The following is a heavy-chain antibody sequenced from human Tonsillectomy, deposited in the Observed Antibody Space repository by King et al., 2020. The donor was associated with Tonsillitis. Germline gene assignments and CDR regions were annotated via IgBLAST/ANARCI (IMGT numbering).Heavy chain of an antibody. CDR2: IDPSDSYT. Sequence: ETQLVQSGAELKKPGESLRISCKGSGYSFATYWITWVRQMPGKGLEWMGRIDPSDSYTKYSPSFQGHVTISADESTAYLQWSSVKASDTAMYYCARLDHYYGTGSNPYGMDVWGQGTAVTVSS. V-gene: IGHV5-10-1*03. CDR1: GYSFATYW. CDR3: ARLDHYYGTGSNPYGMDV. D-gene: IGHD3-10*01. J-gene: IGHJ6*02.